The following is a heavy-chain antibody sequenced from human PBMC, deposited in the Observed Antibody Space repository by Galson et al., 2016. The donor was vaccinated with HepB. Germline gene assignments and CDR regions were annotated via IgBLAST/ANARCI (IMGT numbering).Heavy chain of an antibody. CDR3: VRNLPPGGDYSVDY. CDR1: GFIVSNNY. J-gene: IGHJ4*02. V-gene: IGHV3-33*08. D-gene: IGHD4-17*01. CDR2: IWYDGNNK. Sequence: SLRLSCAVSGFIVSNNYMIWVRQAPGKGLEWVALIWYDGNNKYYADSVKGRFTISRDNSKNTLYLQMNSLRAEDTAVYYCVRNLPPGGDYSVDYWGQGTLVTVSS.